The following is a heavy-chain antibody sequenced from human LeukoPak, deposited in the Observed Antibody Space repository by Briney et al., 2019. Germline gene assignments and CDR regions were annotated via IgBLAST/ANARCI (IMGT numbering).Heavy chain of an antibody. Sequence: SVKVSCKASGGTFSSYAISWVRQAPGQGLEWMGGIIPIFGTANYAQKFQGRVTITADESTSTAYMELSSLRSEDTAVYYCASIMEASGYSYGEAIFDYWGQGTLVTVSS. D-gene: IGHD5-18*01. V-gene: IGHV1-69*13. CDR3: ASIMEASGYSYGEAIFDY. CDR1: GGTFSSYA. CDR2: IIPIFGTA. J-gene: IGHJ4*02.